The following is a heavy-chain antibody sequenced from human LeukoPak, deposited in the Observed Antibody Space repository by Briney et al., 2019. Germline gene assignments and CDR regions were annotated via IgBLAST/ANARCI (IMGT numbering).Heavy chain of an antibody. CDR2: IWYDGSNK. J-gene: IGHJ4*02. V-gene: IGHV3-33*01. Sequence: GGALRHSCAASGFTFSSCGMHWVRQAPGKGLEGVAVIWYDGSNKYYDDSVKGRFIISRDNSKNTLYLQMNSLRAAGTALYYFSRDWGEYCISTSCYGIYYWGQGTLVTVSS. CDR3: SRDWGEYCISTSCYGIYY. CDR1: GFTFSSCG. D-gene: IGHD2-2*01.